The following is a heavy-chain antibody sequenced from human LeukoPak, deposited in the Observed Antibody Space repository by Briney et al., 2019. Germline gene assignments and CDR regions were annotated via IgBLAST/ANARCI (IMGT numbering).Heavy chain of an antibody. Sequence: SVKVSCKASGGTFSDYALHWVRQAPGQGLEWMGGMIPFFGTANSAQKFQGRVTITTDESTTTAYMELSSLRSDDTAVYYSATGERGFSHGYYYYMDVWGKGTTVTVSS. CDR1: GGTFSDYA. J-gene: IGHJ6*03. CDR3: ATGERGFSHGYYYYMDV. D-gene: IGHD5-18*01. V-gene: IGHV1-69*05. CDR2: MIPFFGTA.